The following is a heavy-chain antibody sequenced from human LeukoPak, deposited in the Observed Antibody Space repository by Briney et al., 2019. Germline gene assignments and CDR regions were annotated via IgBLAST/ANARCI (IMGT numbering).Heavy chain of an antibody. CDR3: ANNWNIDY. Sequence: GGSLRLSCTASGFTFSSYAMTWVRQAPGKGLECVSAISYSGGSTYYADSVKGRFTISRDNSKNTLYLQMNSLRAEDTAVYYCANNWNIDYWGQGTLVTVSS. CDR1: GFTFSSYA. CDR2: ISYSGGST. D-gene: IGHD1-1*01. V-gene: IGHV3-23*01. J-gene: IGHJ4*02.